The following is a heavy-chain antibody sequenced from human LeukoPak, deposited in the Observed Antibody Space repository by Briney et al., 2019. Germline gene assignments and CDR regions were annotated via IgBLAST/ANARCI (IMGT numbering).Heavy chain of an antibody. CDR1: GYTFTDYY. CDR3: ARDIVATAY. D-gene: IGHD5-12*01. Sequence: ASVKVSCKASGYTFTDYYIHWVRQAPGQGLEWMGWINPNSGGTNYAQKFQGRVTMTRDTSISTAYMELSRLRSDDTAMYYCARDIVATAYWGQGTLVTVSS. CDR2: INPNSGGT. J-gene: IGHJ4*02. V-gene: IGHV1-2*02.